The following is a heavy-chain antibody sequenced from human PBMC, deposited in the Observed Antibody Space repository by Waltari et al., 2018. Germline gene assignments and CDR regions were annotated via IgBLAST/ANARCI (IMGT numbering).Heavy chain of an antibody. Sequence: EVQLVESGGGLVQPGGSLRLSCAASGFGIGTYYMRWVRQAPGKGLEWVATIKQDGSEKYYVDSVKGRFTISRDNAKNSMYLQMNSLKAEDTAVYYCARRKWNYGSDDGMDVWGQGTTVTVSS. D-gene: IGHD1-7*01. J-gene: IGHJ6*02. CDR2: IKQDGSEK. CDR1: GFGIGTYY. CDR3: ARRKWNYGSDDGMDV. V-gene: IGHV3-7*01.